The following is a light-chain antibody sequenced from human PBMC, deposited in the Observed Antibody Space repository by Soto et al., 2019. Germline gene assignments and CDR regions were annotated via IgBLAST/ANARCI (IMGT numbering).Light chain of an antibody. J-gene: IGKJ1*01. CDR2: QAS. CDR1: QNIGRS. Sequence: DIQMTQSPSTLSASVGDRVTITCRASQNIGRSLAWYQQKPGKAPKVLIYQASSLDSGVPSRFSGSGSGTEFTLTISTLQPDDFASYYCQQYDYYWTFGQGTKVDIK. V-gene: IGKV1-5*03. CDR3: QQYDYYWT.